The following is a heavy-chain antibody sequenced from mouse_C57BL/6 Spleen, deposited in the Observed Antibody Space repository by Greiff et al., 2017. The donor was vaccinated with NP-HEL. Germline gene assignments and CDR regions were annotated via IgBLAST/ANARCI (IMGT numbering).Heavy chain of an antibody. CDR3: ARDSAPIGNGIYYYAMDY. CDR1: GFTFSSYA. D-gene: IGHD2-1*01. Sequence: EVKLVESGGGLVKPGGSLKLSCAASGFTFSSYAMSWVRQTPEKRLEWVATISDGGSYTYYPANVKGRFTISRDNAKNHLYLQMSHLKSEDTAMYYCARDSAPIGNGIYYYAMDYWGQGTSVTVSS. J-gene: IGHJ4*01. V-gene: IGHV5-4*01. CDR2: ISDGGSYT.